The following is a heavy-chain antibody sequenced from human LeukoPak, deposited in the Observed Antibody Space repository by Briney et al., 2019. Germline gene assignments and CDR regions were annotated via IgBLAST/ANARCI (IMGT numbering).Heavy chain of an antibody. Sequence: GGSLRLSCVASEFTFSSYEMNWVRQAPGKGLEWVSSISSRSSYIYYADSVKGRFTISRDNAKNSLYLQMNSLRAEDTAVYYCARDPYSGFDKRVYYFDYWGQGTLVTVSS. D-gene: IGHD5-12*01. V-gene: IGHV3-21*06. CDR2: ISSRSSYI. J-gene: IGHJ4*02. CDR3: ARDPYSGFDKRVYYFDY. CDR1: EFTFSSYE.